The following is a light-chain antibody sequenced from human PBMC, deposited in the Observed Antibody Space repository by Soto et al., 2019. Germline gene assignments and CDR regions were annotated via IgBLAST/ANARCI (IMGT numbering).Light chain of an antibody. CDR2: WAS. J-gene: IGKJ1*01. V-gene: IGKV4-1*01. CDR3: QQYYSTPRT. CDR1: QTVLYSSNNKNH. Sequence: DIVMTQSPDSLSVSLGERATINCKSSQTVLYSSNNKNHLAWYQQRPGQPPKLLFSWASTRESGVPDRFSAIGSGTDFTLSIGSLQAEDVAVYYCQQYYSTPRTFGQGTKVEIK.